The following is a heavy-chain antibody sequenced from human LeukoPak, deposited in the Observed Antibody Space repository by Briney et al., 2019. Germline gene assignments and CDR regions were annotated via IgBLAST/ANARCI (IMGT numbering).Heavy chain of an antibody. CDR2: MNPNSGNT. D-gene: IGHD6-13*01. J-gene: IGHJ4*02. V-gene: IGHV1-8*01. CDR1: GYTFTSYD. CDR3: ARTYSSSWENFDC. Sequence: ASVKVSCKASGYTFTSYDINWVRQATGQGLEWMGWMNPNSGNTGYAQKFQGRVTMTRNTSISTAYMELSSLRSEDTAVYYCARTYSSSWENFDCWGQGTLVTVSS.